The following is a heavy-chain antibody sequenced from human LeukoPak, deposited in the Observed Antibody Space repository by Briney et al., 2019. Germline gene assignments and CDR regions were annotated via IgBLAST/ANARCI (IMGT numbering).Heavy chain of an antibody. D-gene: IGHD2-15*01. CDR3: ARPSLGRDGQRRAFDI. V-gene: IGHV4-39*01. CDR1: GGSISSSSYY. J-gene: IGHJ3*02. CDR2: IYYSGST. Sequence: SETLSLTCTVSGGSISSSSYYWGWIRQPPGKGLEWIGSIYYSGSTYYNPSLKSRVTISVDTSKNQFSLKLSSVTAADTAVYYCARPSLGRDGQRRAFDIWGQGTMVTVSS.